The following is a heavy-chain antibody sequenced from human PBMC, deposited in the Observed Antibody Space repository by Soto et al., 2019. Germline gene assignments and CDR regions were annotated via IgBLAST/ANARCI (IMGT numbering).Heavy chain of an antibody. V-gene: IGHV3-33*01. CDR3: ATRPPGTGEVY. CDR1: GFTFSSYG. Sequence: QVQLVESGGGVVQPGRSLRLSCAASGFTFSSYGMHWVRQAPGKGLEWVAVIWYGGSNKYYADSVKGRFTISRDNSKNTLYLQMNSLRAEDTAVYYCATRPPGTGEVYWGQGTLVTVSS. D-gene: IGHD2-8*02. CDR2: IWYGGSNK. J-gene: IGHJ4*02.